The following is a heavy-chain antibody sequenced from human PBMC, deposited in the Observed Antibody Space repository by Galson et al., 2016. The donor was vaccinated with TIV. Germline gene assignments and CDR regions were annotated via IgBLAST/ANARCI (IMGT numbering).Heavy chain of an antibody. J-gene: IGHJ4*02. CDR3: ARERDSGYAYYFDF. CDR2: IYPVDSDT. Sequence: QSGAEVKEPGESLKISCKGSGYRFSNYWIAWVRQMPGKGLEWMGVIYPVDSDTRYSPSFQGRVTISADKSISTAYLQWNSLKASDSAIYYCARERDSGYAYYFDFWGQGTRVTVS. CDR1: GYRFSNYW. D-gene: IGHD6-25*01. V-gene: IGHV5-51*03.